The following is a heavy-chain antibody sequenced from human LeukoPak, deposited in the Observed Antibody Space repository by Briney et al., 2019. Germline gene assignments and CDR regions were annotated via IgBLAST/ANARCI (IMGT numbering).Heavy chain of an antibody. CDR3: ASELRPLVKYSSSWYTVFDP. D-gene: IGHD6-13*01. V-gene: IGHV1-2*06. CDR2: INPNSGGT. J-gene: IGHJ5*02. Sequence: GASVKVSCKASGYTFTGYYMHWVRQAPGQGLEWMGRINPNSGGTNYAQKFQGRVTMTRDTSISTAYMELSRLRSDDAAVYYCASELRPLVKYSSSWYTVFDPWGQGTLVTVSS. CDR1: GYTFTGYY.